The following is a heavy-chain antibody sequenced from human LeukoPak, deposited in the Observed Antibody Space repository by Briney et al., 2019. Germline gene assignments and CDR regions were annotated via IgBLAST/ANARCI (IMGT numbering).Heavy chain of an antibody. CDR1: GGSFSSSSYY. Sequence: PSETLSLTCTVSGGSFSSSSYYWGWIRQPPGKGLEWIGSIYYSGSTYYNPSLKSRVTISVDTSKNQFSLKLSSVTAADTAVYYCARNIVSTYFFDYWGQGTLVTVSS. D-gene: IGHD3-9*01. J-gene: IGHJ4*02. CDR2: IYYSGST. V-gene: IGHV4-39*07. CDR3: ARNIVSTYFFDY.